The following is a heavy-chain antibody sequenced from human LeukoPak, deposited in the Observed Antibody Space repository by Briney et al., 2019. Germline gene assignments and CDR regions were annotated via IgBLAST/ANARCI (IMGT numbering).Heavy chain of an antibody. Sequence: GGSLRLSCAASGFTFSSYAMSWVRQAPGKGLEWVSAISGSGGSTYYADSVKGRFTISRDNSKNTLYLQMNSLRAEDTAVYCCAKTCSSTSCYFDWGQGTLVTVSS. CDR3: AKTCSSTSCYFD. CDR2: ISGSGGST. D-gene: IGHD2-2*01. J-gene: IGHJ4*02. V-gene: IGHV3-23*01. CDR1: GFTFSSYA.